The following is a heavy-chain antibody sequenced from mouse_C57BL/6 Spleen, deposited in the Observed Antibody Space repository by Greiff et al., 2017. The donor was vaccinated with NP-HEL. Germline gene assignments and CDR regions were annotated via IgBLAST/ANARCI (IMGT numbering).Heavy chain of an antibody. CDR1: GFSLTSYA. V-gene: IGHV2-9-1*01. J-gene: IGHJ4*01. CDR2: IWTGGGT. D-gene: IGHD1-1*01. CDR3: ARDPHYYGSGGAMDY. Sequence: VKLVESGPGLVAPSQSLSITCTVSGFSLTSYAISWVRQPPGKGLEWLGVIWTGGGTNYNSALKSRLSISKDNSKSQVFLKMNSLQTDDTARYYCARDPHYYGSGGAMDYWGQGTSVTVSS.